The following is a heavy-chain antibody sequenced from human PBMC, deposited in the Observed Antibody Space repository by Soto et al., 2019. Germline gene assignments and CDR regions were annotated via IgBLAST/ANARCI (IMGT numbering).Heavy chain of an antibody. J-gene: IGHJ5*02. Sequence: PSETLSLTCTVSGGSISSGGYYWVWLRQHPGKGLEWIGDINYSGSTSDNPPLKIPVTISIDTSKNQFYLKRSSVTAADTGVYYCARDQETQGYNGLDPWGQGTLVTVSS. V-gene: IGHV4-31*01. CDR1: GGSISSGGYY. CDR3: ARDQETQGYNGLDP. CDR2: INYSGST.